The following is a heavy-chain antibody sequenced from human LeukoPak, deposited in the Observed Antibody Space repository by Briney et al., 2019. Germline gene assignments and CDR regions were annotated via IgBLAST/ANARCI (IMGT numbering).Heavy chain of an antibody. V-gene: IGHV4-39*01. CDR3: AIQDDTMIRGVIAYYFDY. D-gene: IGHD3-10*01. CDR2: IYYSGST. Sequence: SETLSLTCTVSGGSISSSSYYWGWIRQPPGKRLEWFGSIYYSGSTYYSPSLKSRVTIYVDTSKNQFSLKLTSVTAADTAVYYCAIQDDTMIRGVIAYYFDYWGQGTLVPVSS. CDR1: GGSISSSSYY. J-gene: IGHJ4*02.